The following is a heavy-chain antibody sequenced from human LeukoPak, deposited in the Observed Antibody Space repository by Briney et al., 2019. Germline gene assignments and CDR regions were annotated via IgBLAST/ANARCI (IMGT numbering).Heavy chain of an antibody. Sequence: GGSLRLSCAASGFTFDDYTMHWVRQAPGKGLEWVSLISWDGGSTYYADSVKGRFTISRDNSKNSLYLQMNSLKTEDTALYYCAKDRWPMVRGVFFDYWGQGTLVTVSS. CDR1: GFTFDDYT. CDR3: AKDRWPMVRGVFFDY. J-gene: IGHJ4*02. D-gene: IGHD3-10*01. CDR2: ISWDGGST. V-gene: IGHV3-43*01.